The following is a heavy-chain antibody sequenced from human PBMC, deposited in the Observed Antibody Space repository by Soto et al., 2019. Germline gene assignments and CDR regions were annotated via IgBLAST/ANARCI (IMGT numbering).Heavy chain of an antibody. J-gene: IGHJ4*02. Sequence: QITLNESGPTVVRPTENLTLTCRFSGFSLTTSGVGVGWIRQSPGKAPEWLALIYWDDDKRYSASLKSRITITKDTSKNQVVLTVSDLDPTDTATYYCAHRVLRTVFGVVTTTAIYFDFWGQGTPVAVSS. V-gene: IGHV2-5*02. CDR3: AHRVLRTVFGVVTTTAIYFDF. D-gene: IGHD3-3*01. CDR2: IYWDDDK. CDR1: GFSLTTSGVG.